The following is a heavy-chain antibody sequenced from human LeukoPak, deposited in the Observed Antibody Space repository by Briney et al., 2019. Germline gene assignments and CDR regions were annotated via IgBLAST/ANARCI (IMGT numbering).Heavy chain of an antibody. CDR1: GFTFSSYS. Sequence: GGSLRLSCAASGFTFSSYSMNWVRQAPGKRLEWVSSISSSSSYIYYADSVKGRFTISRDNAKNSLYLQMNSLRAEDTAVYYCASGELLPNRFDPWGQGTLVTVSS. CDR2: ISSSSSYI. D-gene: IGHD1-26*01. CDR3: ASGELLPNRFDP. J-gene: IGHJ5*02. V-gene: IGHV3-21*01.